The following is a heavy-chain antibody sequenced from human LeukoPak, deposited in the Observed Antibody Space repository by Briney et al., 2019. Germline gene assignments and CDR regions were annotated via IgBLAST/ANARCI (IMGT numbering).Heavy chain of an antibody. V-gene: IGHV4-59*08. CDR2: IYYSGST. Sequence: SETLSLTCTVSGGSISSYYWSWIRQPPGKGLEWIGYIYYSGSTYYNPSLKSRVTISVDTSKNQFSLKLSSVTAADTAVYYCARHIIAAAGTFDYWGQGTLVTVSS. J-gene: IGHJ4*02. CDR3: ARHIIAAAGTFDY. D-gene: IGHD6-13*01. CDR1: GGSISSYY.